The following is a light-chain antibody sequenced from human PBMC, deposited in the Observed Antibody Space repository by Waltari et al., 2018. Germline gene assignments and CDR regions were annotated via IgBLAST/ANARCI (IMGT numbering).Light chain of an antibody. CDR2: SAS. CDR1: QDISNW. CDR3: QQAKGFPLT. Sequence: DIQMTQSPSTVSASVGDRITLPFRASQDISNWLAWFQQKPGRAPKLLIYSASRLQSGVPSRFSGSGSGTDFTLTISSLQPEDFATYFCQQAKGFPLTFGGGTRVDLK. V-gene: IGKV1-12*01. J-gene: IGKJ4*01.